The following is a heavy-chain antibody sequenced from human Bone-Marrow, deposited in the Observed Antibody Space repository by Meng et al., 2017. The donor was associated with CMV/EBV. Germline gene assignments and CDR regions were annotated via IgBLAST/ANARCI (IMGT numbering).Heavy chain of an antibody. D-gene: IGHD3-3*01. CDR3: ARAEVLRFLEWFFPPPDY. CDR1: GYTFTDYF. V-gene: IGHV1-2*02. CDR2: INPDSGGT. Sequence: ASAKVSCKASGYTFTDYFVHWVRQAPGQGLEWMGWINPDSGGTNYAQKFQGRVTMTRDTSINTAYMEVRRLRSDDTAVYYCARAEVLRFLEWFFPPPDYWGQGTLVTVSS. J-gene: IGHJ4*02.